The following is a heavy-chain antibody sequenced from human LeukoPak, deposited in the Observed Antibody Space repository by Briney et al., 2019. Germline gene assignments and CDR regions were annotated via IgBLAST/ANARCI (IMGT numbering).Heavy chain of an antibody. CDR2: MRHDGSIK. J-gene: IGHJ4*02. CDR3: ARVRSAAGLDY. D-gene: IGHD6-13*01. CDR1: GFTFSNHG. Sequence: PGGSLRLSCEASGFTFSNHGMHWVRQAPGKGPEWVAFMRHDGSIKYYVDSVKGRFTISRDNSKNTLYLQMNSLRAEDMAVYYCARVRSAAGLDYWGQGTLVTVSS. V-gene: IGHV3-30*02.